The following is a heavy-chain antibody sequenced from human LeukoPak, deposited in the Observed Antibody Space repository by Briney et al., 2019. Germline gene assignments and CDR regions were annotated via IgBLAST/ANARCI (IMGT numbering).Heavy chain of an antibody. CDR1: GYTFTSYY. V-gene: IGHV1-46*01. CDR3: ARETVLRYYGMDV. Sequence: ASVKVSCKASGYTFTSYYMHWVRQAPGQGLEWMGIINPSGGSTSYAQKFQGRVTMTRDTSTSTVYMELSSLRSENTAVYYCARETVLRYYGMDVWGQGTTVTVSS. CDR2: INPSGGST. D-gene: IGHD4-17*01. J-gene: IGHJ6*02.